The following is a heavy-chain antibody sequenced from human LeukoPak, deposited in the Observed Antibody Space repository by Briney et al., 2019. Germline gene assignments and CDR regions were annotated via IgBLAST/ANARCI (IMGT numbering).Heavy chain of an antibody. Sequence: GGSLRLSCAASGFIFADYAMHWVRQAPGKGLEWVSLITGDGGSTYSADSVRGRFTISRDNSKNSLYLQMNSLRTEDTALYYCAKEGPIAVAGYFDYWGQGTLVTVSS. CDR1: GFIFADYA. CDR3: AKEGPIAVAGYFDY. D-gene: IGHD6-19*01. CDR2: ITGDGGST. V-gene: IGHV3-43*02. J-gene: IGHJ4*02.